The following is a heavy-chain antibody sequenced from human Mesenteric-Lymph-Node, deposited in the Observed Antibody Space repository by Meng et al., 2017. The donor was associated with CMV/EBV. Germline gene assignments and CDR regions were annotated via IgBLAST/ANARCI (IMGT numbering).Heavy chain of an antibody. CDR1: GYTFTSDA. CDR3: ARDGGYSGSYDFDY. CDR2: IDTDSADT. Sequence: ASGYTFTSDAIQWVRQAPGQGLEWMGWIDTDSADTKYSQKFQDRVTIARDTSTSTAYMELRSLRSDDTAVYYCARDGGYSGSYDFDYWGQGTLVTVSS. J-gene: IGHJ4*02. D-gene: IGHD1-26*01. V-gene: IGHV1-3*04.